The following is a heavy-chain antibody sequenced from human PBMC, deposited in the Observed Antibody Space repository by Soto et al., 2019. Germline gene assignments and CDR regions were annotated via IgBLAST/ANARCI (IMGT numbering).Heavy chain of an antibody. D-gene: IGHD3-16*01. J-gene: IGHJ6*02. CDR3: ARASALGMDV. CDR2: IYYSGST. V-gene: IGHV4-39*01. Sequence: SETLSLTCTVSGGSISSSSYCWGWIRQPPGKGLEWIGSIYYSGSTYYNPSLKSRVTISVDTSKNQFSLKLSSVTAADTAVYYCARASALGMDVWGQGTTVTVSS. CDR1: GGSISSSSYC.